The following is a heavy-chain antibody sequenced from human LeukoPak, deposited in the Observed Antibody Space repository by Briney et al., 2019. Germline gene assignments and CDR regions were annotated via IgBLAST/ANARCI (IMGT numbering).Heavy chain of an antibody. V-gene: IGHV4-59*11. J-gene: IGHJ5*02. D-gene: IGHD3-10*01. Sequence: PSETLSLTCTVYGGSISNHYWSWIRQPPGKGLEWIGYIYYSGSPNYNPSLKSRVTISVDTSKNQFSLKLSSVTAADTAVYYCARERSMVRGVSWFDPWGQGTLVTVSS. CDR2: IYYSGSP. CDR1: GGSISNHY. CDR3: ARERSMVRGVSWFDP.